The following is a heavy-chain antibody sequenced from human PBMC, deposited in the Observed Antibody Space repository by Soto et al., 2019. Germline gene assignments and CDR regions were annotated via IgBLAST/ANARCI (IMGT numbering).Heavy chain of an antibody. Sequence: GGSLRLSCAASGFTFSSYSMNWVRQAPGKGLEWVSSISSSSSYIYYADSVKGRFTISRDNAKNSLYLQMNSLRAEDTAVYYCARDLRGSAMAGWFDPWGQGTLVTVSS. D-gene: IGHD3-10*01. CDR1: GFTFSSYS. CDR3: ARDLRGSAMAGWFDP. V-gene: IGHV3-21*01. J-gene: IGHJ5*02. CDR2: ISSSSSYI.